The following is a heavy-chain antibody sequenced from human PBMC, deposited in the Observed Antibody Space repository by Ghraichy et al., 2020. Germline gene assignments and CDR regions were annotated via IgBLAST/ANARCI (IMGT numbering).Heavy chain of an antibody. CDR3: SKDTWRQQQLVLDY. J-gene: IGHJ4*02. Sequence: GGSLRLSCAASGFTFSSYAMSWVRQAPGKGLEWVSAISGSGGSTYYADSVKGRFTISRDNSKNTLYLQMNSLRAEDTAVYYCSKDTWRQQQLVLDYWGQGTLVTVSS. CDR2: ISGSGGST. V-gene: IGHV3-23*01. D-gene: IGHD6-13*01. CDR1: GFTFSSYA.